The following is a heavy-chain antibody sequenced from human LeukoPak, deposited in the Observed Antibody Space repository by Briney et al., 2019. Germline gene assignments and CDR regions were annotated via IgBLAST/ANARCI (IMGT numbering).Heavy chain of an antibody. CDR3: ARIGGTGYFDY. J-gene: IGHJ4*02. CDR2: ISGSGGST. CDR1: GFTFDGYA. V-gene: IGHV3-23*01. Sequence: GGSLRLSCAASGFTFDGYAMHWVRQAPGKGLEWVSGISGSGGSTYYADSVKGRFTISRDNSKNTLYLQMNSLRDDDTAVYYCARIGGTGYFDYWGQGTLVTVSS.